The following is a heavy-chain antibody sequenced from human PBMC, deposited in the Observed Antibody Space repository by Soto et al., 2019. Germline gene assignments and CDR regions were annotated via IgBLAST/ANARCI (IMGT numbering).Heavy chain of an antibody. CDR2: INQDGRQK. J-gene: IGHJ3*02. Sequence: GGSLRLSCAASGFTFSNSWMSWVRQAPGKGLESVANINQDGRQKNSVDSVRGRFSISRDNAKNSLYLQMNSLRAEDTGVYCCVRDGPPRAAFDIWGRGTMVTVSS. CDR3: VRDGPPRAAFDI. CDR1: GFTFSNSW. V-gene: IGHV3-7*01.